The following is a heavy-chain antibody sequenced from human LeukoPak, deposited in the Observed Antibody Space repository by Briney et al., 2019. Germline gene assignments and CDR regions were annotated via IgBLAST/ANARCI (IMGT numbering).Heavy chain of an antibody. CDR3: ARAPDFIAVAGTSYYHYGMDV. D-gene: IGHD6-19*01. Sequence: SQTLSLTCAISGDSVSSNSAAWNWIRQSPSRGLEWLGRTYYRSKWYNDYAVSVKSRITINPDTSKNQFSLQLNSVTPEDTAVYYCARAPDFIAVAGTSYYHYGMDVWGQGTTVAVTS. CDR1: GDSVSSNSAA. CDR2: TYYRSKWYN. J-gene: IGHJ6*02. V-gene: IGHV6-1*01.